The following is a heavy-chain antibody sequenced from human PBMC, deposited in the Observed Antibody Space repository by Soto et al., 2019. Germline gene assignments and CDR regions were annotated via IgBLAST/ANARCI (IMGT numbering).Heavy chain of an antibody. Sequence: QLQLQESGPGLVKPSETLSLTCTVPGGSISSSSNHWGWLRQPPGKGLEWIGNIYYSENTYYNPSLESRVTIAIDTSRHQFSLRLPSVTAADTTVYYCATHPQYGPLDHWGQGTLVTVSS. CDR1: GGSISSSSNH. D-gene: IGHD4-17*01. CDR3: ATHPQYGPLDH. J-gene: IGHJ4*02. V-gene: IGHV4-39*01. CDR2: IYYSENT.